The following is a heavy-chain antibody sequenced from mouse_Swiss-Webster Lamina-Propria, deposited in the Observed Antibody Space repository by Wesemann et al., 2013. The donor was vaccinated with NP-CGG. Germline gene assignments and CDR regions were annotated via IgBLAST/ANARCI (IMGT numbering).Heavy chain of an antibody. J-gene: IGHJ1*01. CDR3: ARYLSRRYFDV. Sequence: NGATSYNQNFKDKASLTVDKSSSTAYMELHSLTSEDSAVYYCARYLSRRYFDVWGAGTTVTVSS. D-gene: IGHD2-12*01. V-gene: IGHV1-26*01. CDR2: NGAT.